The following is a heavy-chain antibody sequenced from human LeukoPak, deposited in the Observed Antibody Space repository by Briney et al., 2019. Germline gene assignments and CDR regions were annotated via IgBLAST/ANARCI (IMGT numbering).Heavy chain of an antibody. Sequence: GASVKVSCKVSGYTLTELSMHWVRQAPGKGLEWMGGFDPEDGETIYAQKFQGRVTMTEDTSTDTAYMELSSLRSEDTAVYYCATSLAAAVHFDLWGRGTLVTVSS. CDR3: ATSLAAAVHFDL. CDR1: GYTLTELS. V-gene: IGHV1-24*01. CDR2: FDPEDGET. J-gene: IGHJ2*01. D-gene: IGHD6-13*01.